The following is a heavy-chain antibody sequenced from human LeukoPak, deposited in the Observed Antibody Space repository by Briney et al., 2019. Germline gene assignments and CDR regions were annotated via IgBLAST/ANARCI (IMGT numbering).Heavy chain of an antibody. V-gene: IGHV3-7*03. D-gene: IGHD6-19*01. J-gene: IGHJ6*02. Sequence: GGSLRLSCAASGFTFSSYWMSWVRQAPGKGLEWVALINPDGSERYYVDSVKGRFTISRDNARNSLYLQMDSLRDDDTAMYFCTRDLAAVPGPRMDVWGQGTTVTVSS. CDR1: GFTFSSYW. CDR3: TRDLAAVPGPRMDV. CDR2: INPDGSER.